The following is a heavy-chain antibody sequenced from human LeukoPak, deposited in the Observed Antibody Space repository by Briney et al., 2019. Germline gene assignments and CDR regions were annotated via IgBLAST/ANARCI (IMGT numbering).Heavy chain of an antibody. CDR2: LDSDASNT. CDR1: GFTFGSYW. CDR3: ARGGNYVSGSFDS. D-gene: IGHD3-10*01. Sequence: GGSLRLSCAAPGFTFGSYWMHWVRQVPGRGLVWVSRLDSDASNTDYADSVKGRFTISRDNAKNTLYLQMNSLRAEDTAVYYCARGGNYVSGSFDSWGQGTLVTVSS. J-gene: IGHJ5*01. V-gene: IGHV3-74*01.